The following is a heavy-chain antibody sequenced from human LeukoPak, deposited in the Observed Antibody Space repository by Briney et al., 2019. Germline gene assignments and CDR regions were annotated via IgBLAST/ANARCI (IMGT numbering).Heavy chain of an antibody. CDR2: ISYDGSNK. Sequence: PGGSLRLSCAASGFTFSSYGMNWVRQAPGKGLEWVAVISYDGSNKYYADSVKGRFTISRDNSKNTLYVQMNSLRAEDTAVYYCAKEGGEVVGQFDYWGQGTLVTVSS. CDR1: GFTFSSYG. D-gene: IGHD2-2*01. CDR3: AKEGGEVVGQFDY. J-gene: IGHJ4*02. V-gene: IGHV3-30*18.